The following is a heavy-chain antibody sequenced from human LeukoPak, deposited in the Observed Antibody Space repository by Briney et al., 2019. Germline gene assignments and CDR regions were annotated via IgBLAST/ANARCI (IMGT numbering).Heavy chain of an antibody. Sequence: GGSLRLSCAASGFTFSSYAMHWVRQAPGKGLEWVAVISYDGSNKYYADSVKGRFTISRDNSKNTLYLQMNSLRAEDTAVYYCAREGSSGSYYAYWGQGTLVTVSS. D-gene: IGHD1-26*01. J-gene: IGHJ4*02. V-gene: IGHV3-30-3*01. CDR2: ISYDGSNK. CDR3: AREGSSGSYYAY. CDR1: GFTFSSYA.